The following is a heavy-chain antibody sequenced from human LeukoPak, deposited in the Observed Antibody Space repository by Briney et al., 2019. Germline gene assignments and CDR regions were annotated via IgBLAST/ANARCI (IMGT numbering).Heavy chain of an antibody. CDR1: GGSIRSGTYY. D-gene: IGHD6-19*01. J-gene: IGHJ4*02. CDR3: ARGTIGVADAFDY. CDR2: IYTSGST. Sequence: SETLSLTCTVSGGSIRSGTYYWSWIRQPAGKGLEWIGRIYTSGSTKYSPSLRSRVTISVDTSKNQFSLKLSSVTAADTAVYYCARGTIGVADAFDYWGQGTLVTVSS. V-gene: IGHV4-61*02.